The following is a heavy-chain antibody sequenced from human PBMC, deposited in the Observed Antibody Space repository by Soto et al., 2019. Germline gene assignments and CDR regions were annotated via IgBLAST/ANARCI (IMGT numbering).Heavy chain of an antibody. V-gene: IGHV4-59*06. D-gene: IGHD5-18*01. CDR1: GSPISSYY. CDR3: ATQYTYAPFDP. J-gene: IGHJ5*02. CDR2: IYYSGTT. Sequence: SETLSLTCNVSGSPISSYYWSWFRQPPGKGLEWVGYIYYSGTTYYNPSLKSRVTISLDTSKNQFSLKLSSVTAADTAVYYCATQYTYAPFDPWGQGTLVTVSS.